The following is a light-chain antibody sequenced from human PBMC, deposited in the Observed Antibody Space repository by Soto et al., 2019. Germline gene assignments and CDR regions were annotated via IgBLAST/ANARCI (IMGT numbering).Light chain of an antibody. Sequence: IQMTQSPSTLSGSVGDRVTITCRASQTISSWLAWYQQKPGKAPKLLIYTASTLKSGVPSRFSGSGSGTDFTLTISSLQPEDFATYYCLLDFSYFWAFGQGTKVDIK. J-gene: IGKJ1*01. V-gene: IGKV1-5*03. CDR3: LLDFSYFWA. CDR1: QTISSW. CDR2: TAS.